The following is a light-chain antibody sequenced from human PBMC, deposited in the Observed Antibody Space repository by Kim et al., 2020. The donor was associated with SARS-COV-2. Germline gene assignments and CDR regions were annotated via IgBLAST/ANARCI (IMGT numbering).Light chain of an antibody. J-gene: IGLJ1*01. V-gene: IGLV2-14*03. CDR2: DVS. CDR3: SSYTSSTTYV. Sequence: QSALTQPASVSGSPGQSITISCTGTNSDVGGYNHVSWYQQHPGKAPKLMLYDVSQRPSGVSNRFSGSKSGNTASLTISGLQAEDEADYYCSSYTSSTTYVFGRGTKVTV. CDR1: NSDVGGYNH.